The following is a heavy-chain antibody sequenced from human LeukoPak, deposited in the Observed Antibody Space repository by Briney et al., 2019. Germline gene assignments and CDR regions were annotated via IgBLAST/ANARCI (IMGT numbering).Heavy chain of an antibody. CDR2: IYYSGST. D-gene: IGHD6-19*01. Sequence: SETLSLTCTVSGGSISSYYWSWIRQPPGKGLEWIGYIYYSGSTNYNPSLKSRVTISVDTSKNQFSLKLSSVTAADTAVYYCARGGILAVVFGGFDYWGQGTLVTVSS. J-gene: IGHJ4*02. CDR1: GGSISSYY. V-gene: IGHV4-59*01. CDR3: ARGGILAVVFGGFDY.